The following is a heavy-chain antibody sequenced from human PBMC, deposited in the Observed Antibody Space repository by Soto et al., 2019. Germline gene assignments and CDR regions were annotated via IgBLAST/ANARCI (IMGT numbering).Heavy chain of an antibody. CDR3: ARYGSGSYFDY. V-gene: IGHV3-30*04. CDR1: GFTFSSYA. D-gene: IGHD3-10*01. Sequence: GGSLRLSCAASGFTFSSYAMHWVRQAPGKGLEWVAVISYDGSNKYYADSVKGRFTISRDNSKNTLYLQMNSLRAEDTAVYYCARYGSGSYFDYWGQGTLVIVSS. CDR2: ISYDGSNK. J-gene: IGHJ4*02.